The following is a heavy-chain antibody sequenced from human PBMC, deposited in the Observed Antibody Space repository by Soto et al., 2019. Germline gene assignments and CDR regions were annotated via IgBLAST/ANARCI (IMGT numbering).Heavy chain of an antibody. CDR1: GFTFSTYT. V-gene: IGHV3-21*06. Sequence: GGSLRLSCAASGFTFSTYTMNWVRQAPGKGLEWVSSISSTSSYIFYTDSVKGRFTISRDTAMYYCVRSLGYCSTTSCSHWFDPWGQGTLVTVSS. CDR3: P. CDR2: ISSTSSYI. J-gene: IGHJ5*02. D-gene: IGHD2-2*01.